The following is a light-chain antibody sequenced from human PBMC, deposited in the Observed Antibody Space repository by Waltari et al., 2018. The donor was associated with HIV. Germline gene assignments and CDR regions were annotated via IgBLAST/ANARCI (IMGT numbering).Light chain of an antibody. CDR1: QGISNY. J-gene: IGKJ3*01. Sequence: DIQMTQSPSSLSASVGDRVTITCRACQGISNYLAWYQQKPGKVPKLLIYAASTLQSGVPSRFSGSGSGTDFTLTISSLQPEDVATYYCQKYNSGFTFGPGTKVDIK. CDR3: QKYNSGFT. CDR2: AAS. V-gene: IGKV1-27*01.